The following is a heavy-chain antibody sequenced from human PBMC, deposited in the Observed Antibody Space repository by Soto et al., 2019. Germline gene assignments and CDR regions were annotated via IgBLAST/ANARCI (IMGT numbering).Heavy chain of an antibody. CDR1: GYTFTSYY. V-gene: IGHV1-46*01. D-gene: IGHD2-15*01. CDR3: ARDGNIVVVVAATHYYYGMDV. CDR2: INPSGGST. J-gene: IGHJ6*02. Sequence: ASVKVSCKASGYTFTSYYMHWVLQAPGQGLEWMGIINPSGGSTSYAQKFQGRVTMTRDTSTSTVYMELSSLRSEDTAVYYCARDGNIVVVVAATHYYYGMDVWGQGTTVTVSS.